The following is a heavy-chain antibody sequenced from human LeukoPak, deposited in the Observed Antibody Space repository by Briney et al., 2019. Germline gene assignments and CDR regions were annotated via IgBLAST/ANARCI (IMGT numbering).Heavy chain of an antibody. CDR1: GGSISSSNW. Sequence: SENLSLTCAVSGGSISSSNWWSWVRQPPGKGLEWIGEIYHSGSTNYNPSLKSRVTISVDKSKNQFSLKLSSVTAADTAVYYCARVGRDSSSWYYFDYWGQGTLVTVSS. CDR2: IYHSGST. CDR3: ARVGRDSSSWYYFDY. D-gene: IGHD6-13*01. V-gene: IGHV4-4*02. J-gene: IGHJ4*02.